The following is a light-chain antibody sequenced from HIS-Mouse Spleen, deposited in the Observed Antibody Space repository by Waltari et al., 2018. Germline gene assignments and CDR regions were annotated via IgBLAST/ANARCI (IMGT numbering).Light chain of an antibody. CDR3: QQYYSTPLT. V-gene: IGKV4-1*01. Sequence: DIVMTQSPDSLAVSLGERATINCKSSQSVLSSSNNKNYLAWYQQKPGQPPKLLIYWAPTRESGVPDRFSGSGSGTDFTLTISSLQAEDVAVYYCQQYYSTPLTFGGGTKVEIK. CDR2: WAP. J-gene: IGKJ4*01. CDR1: QSVLSSSNNKNY.